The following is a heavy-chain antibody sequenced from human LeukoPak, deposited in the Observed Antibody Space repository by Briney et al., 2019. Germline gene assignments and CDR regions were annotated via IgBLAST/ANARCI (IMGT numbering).Heavy chain of an antibody. CDR2: IKQDGSEK. J-gene: IGHJ5*02. V-gene: IGHV3-7*01. D-gene: IGHD5-12*01. CDR3: ARVNGIVATGWFDP. CDR1: GFTFSTYW. Sequence: GWCLRLSCAASGFTFSTYWISWVRQAPGKGLAWVATIKQDGSEKYYVDSVKGRFTISRDNAKNSLYLQVNSLSAEDTAVYYCARVNGIVATGWFDPWGQGTLVTVSS.